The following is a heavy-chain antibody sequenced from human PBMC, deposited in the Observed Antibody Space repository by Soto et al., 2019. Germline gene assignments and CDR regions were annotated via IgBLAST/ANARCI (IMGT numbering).Heavy chain of an antibody. Sequence: QPQLQESGPGLVKPSEALSLTCTVSGDSVSSTDHHWSWIRQSPGKGLEFIGTIYYSGRADYNPSLRSRVTISVEKAKNQFSLPLSSVTAAETAVYYCARRAGDVWGKGTTVTVSS. J-gene: IGHJ6*04. CDR2: IYYSGRA. CDR3: ARRAGDV. CDR1: GDSVSSTDHH. V-gene: IGHV4-39*01.